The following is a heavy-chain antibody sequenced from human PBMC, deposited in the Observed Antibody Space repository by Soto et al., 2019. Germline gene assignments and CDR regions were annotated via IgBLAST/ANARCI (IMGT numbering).Heavy chain of an antibody. CDR3: ARGPEWVAAADN. V-gene: IGHV4-39*01. Sequence: SETLSLTCTVSGGSISSSSYYWGWIRQPPGKGLEWIGSIYYSGSTYYNPSLKSRVTISVDTSKNQFSLKLSSVTAADTAVYYCARGPEWVAAADNWGQGTLVTVSS. D-gene: IGHD6-13*01. CDR2: IYYSGST. CDR1: GGSISSSSYY. J-gene: IGHJ4*02.